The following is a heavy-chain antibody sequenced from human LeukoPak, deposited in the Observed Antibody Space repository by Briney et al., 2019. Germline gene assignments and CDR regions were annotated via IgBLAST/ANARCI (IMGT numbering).Heavy chain of an antibody. CDR2: IYSGGGT. CDR1: GFTVSRND. J-gene: IGHJ4*02. CDR3: ASLDFWSGYFDS. D-gene: IGHD3-3*01. Sequence: GGSLRLSCAASGFTVSRNDMSWVRQAPGKGLEWVCLIYSGGGTHYADSVKGRFTISRDSSKNTLYLQMNSLRAEDTAVYYCASLDFWSGYFDSWGQGTLVTVSS. V-gene: IGHV3-66*01.